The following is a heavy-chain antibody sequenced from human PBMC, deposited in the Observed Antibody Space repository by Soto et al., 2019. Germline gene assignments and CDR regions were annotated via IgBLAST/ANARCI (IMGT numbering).Heavy chain of an antibody. CDR3: ARYGVVAATPLGFFDI. CDR2: IYYSGST. J-gene: IGHJ3*02. V-gene: IGHV4-30-4*01. D-gene: IGHD2-15*01. Sequence: TSETLSLTCTVSGGSISSGDYYWSWIRQPPGKGLEWIGYIYYSGSTYYNPSLKSRVTISVDTSKNQFSLKLSSVTAADTAVYYCARYGVVAATPLGFFDIWGQGTMVTVSS. CDR1: GGSISSGDYY.